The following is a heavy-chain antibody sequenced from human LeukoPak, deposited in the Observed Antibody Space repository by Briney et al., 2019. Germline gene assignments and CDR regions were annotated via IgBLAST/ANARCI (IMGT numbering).Heavy chain of an antibody. CDR3: AKDIASRRDGYFDL. Sequence: GGFLRLSCAASGFTFDDYAMHWVRQAPGKGLEWVSGISWNSDSIAYADSVKGRFIISRDNTKNSLYLEMNSLRPEDMALYYCAKDIASRRDGYFDLWGRGTLVTVSS. D-gene: IGHD1-1*01. V-gene: IGHV3-9*03. J-gene: IGHJ2*01. CDR2: ISWNSDSI. CDR1: GFTFDDYA.